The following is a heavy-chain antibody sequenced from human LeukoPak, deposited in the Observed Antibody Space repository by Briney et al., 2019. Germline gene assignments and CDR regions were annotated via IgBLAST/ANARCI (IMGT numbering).Heavy chain of an antibody. V-gene: IGHV4-34*01. J-gene: IGHJ6*03. CDR1: VGSFSGYY. Sequence: SGTLSLICAVYVGSFSGYYWSWIRQPPGKGLEWIWEINHSGSTNYNPSLKSRVNISVDTSKNQFSLKLSSVTAADTAVYYCARGRVAVAGQSYYYYMDVWGKGTTVTVSS. CDR3: ARGRVAVAGQSYYYYMDV. CDR2: INHSGST. D-gene: IGHD6-19*01.